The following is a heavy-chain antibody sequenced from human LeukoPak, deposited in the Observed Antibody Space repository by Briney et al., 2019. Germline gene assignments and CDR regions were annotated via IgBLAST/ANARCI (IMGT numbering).Heavy chain of an antibody. CDR3: ARKTYYYDSSGYGTVVFDY. Sequence: SETLSLTCTVSGGSISSYYWSWIRQPPGKGLEWIGYIYYSGSTNYNPSLKSRVTVSVDTSKNQFSLKLSSVTAADTAVYYCARKTYYYDSSGYGTVVFDYWGQGTLVTVSS. J-gene: IGHJ4*02. V-gene: IGHV4-59*01. CDR1: GGSISSYY. CDR2: IYYSGST. D-gene: IGHD3-22*01.